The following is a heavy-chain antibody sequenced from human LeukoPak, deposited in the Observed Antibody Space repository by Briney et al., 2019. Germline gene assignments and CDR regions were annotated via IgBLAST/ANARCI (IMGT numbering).Heavy chain of an antibody. CDR3: AALSAFDY. D-gene: IGHD2/OR15-2a*01. CDR1: GFTFSSYG. V-gene: IGHV3-30*03. J-gene: IGHJ4*02. CDR2: ILYDGSNK. Sequence: TGGSLRLSCAASGFTFSSYGMHWVRQAPGKGLEWVAVILYDGSNKYYADSVKGRFTISRDNSKNTLYLQMNSLRAEDTAVYYCAALSAFDYWGQGTLVTVSS.